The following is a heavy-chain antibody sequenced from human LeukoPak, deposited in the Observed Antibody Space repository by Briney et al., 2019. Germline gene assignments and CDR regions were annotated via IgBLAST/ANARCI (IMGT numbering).Heavy chain of an antibody. CDR1: GFTFSTYW. V-gene: IGHV3-7*01. J-gene: IGHJ4*02. Sequence: PGGSLRLSCAASGFTFSTYWMSWVRQAPGKGPEWVANIKQDGSEKYYVDSVKGRFTISRDNAKNSLFLQMNSLRAEDTAVYYCSGDFASSWYEVYWGQGTLVTVSS. D-gene: IGHD6-13*01. CDR2: IKQDGSEK. CDR3: SGDFASSWYEVY.